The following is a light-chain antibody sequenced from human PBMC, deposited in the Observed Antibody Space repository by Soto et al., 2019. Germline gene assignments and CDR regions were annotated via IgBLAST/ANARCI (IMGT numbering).Light chain of an antibody. CDR1: SSDVGAYNS. Sequence: QSVLTQPASVSGSPGQSITISCTGTSSDVGAYNSVSWYQQHPGKAPQLMIYEVSNRPSGVSNRFSGSKSGNTASLTISGLQAEDETDYYCSSYTSTSAWVFGGGTKVTVL. J-gene: IGLJ3*02. V-gene: IGLV2-14*01. CDR2: EVS. CDR3: SSYTSTSAWV.